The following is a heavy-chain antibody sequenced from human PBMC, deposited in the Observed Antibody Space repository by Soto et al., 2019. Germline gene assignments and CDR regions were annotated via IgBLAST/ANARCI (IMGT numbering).Heavy chain of an antibody. CDR1: GFTFSSYN. V-gene: IGHV3-21*01. CDR2: ISSSSSYR. D-gene: IGHD3-9*01. Sequence: EVQLVESGGGLVKPGGSLRLSCVASGFTFSSYNMNWVRQAPGKGLEWVSSISSSSSYRDYADSVKGRFTTSRDNAKNSLYLQMNSLRAEDTALYYCARRQDDYDLLTGYYMRYFDRWGRGTLVSVSS. CDR3: ARRQDDYDLLTGYYMRYFDR. J-gene: IGHJ2*01.